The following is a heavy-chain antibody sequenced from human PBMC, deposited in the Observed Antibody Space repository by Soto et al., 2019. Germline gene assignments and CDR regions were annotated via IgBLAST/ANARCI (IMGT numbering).Heavy chain of an antibody. J-gene: IGHJ4*02. V-gene: IGHV3-48*01. Sequence: EEQLVESGGGLVQPGGSLRLSCAASGFSFSSHIMYWVRQATGKGLEWVSSINSGSTTIYYADSVQGRFTISRDNAKNSLYLQMNSLRADDTAVYYCLNGDYYVGQGTLVTVSS. CDR1: GFSFSSHI. CDR2: INSGSTTI. D-gene: IGHD4-17*01. CDR3: LNGDYY.